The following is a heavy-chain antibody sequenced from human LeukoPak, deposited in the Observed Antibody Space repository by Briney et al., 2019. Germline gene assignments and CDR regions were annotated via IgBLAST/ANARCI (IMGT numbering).Heavy chain of an antibody. D-gene: IGHD4-23*01. CDR2: INNDESSI. CDR3: ARDPRWRGY. V-gene: IGHV3-74*01. Sequence: GGSLRLSCAASGFTFSSYWMHWVRHAPGKGLVWVSRINNDESSINYADSVKGRFTISRDNAKNTLYLQMNSLRAEDTAVYYCARDPRWRGYWGQGTLVTVSS. J-gene: IGHJ4*02. CDR1: GFTFSSYW.